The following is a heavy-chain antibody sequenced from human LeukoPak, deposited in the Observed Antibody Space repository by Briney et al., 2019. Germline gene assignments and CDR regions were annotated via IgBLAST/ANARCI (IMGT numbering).Heavy chain of an antibody. D-gene: IGHD3-22*01. V-gene: IGHV4-59*01. Sequence: SETLSLTCTVSGGSISSYYWSWIRQPPGKGLEWIGYIYYSGSTNYNPSLKSRVSISVDTSKNQFSLKLSSVAAADTAVDYCARDYYRDYMDVWGKGTTVTVSS. CDR1: GGSISSYY. CDR2: IYYSGST. J-gene: IGHJ6*03. CDR3: ARDYYRDYMDV.